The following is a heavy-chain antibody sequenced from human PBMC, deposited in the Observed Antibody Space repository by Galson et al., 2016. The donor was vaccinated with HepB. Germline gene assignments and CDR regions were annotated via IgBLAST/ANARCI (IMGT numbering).Heavy chain of an antibody. CDR1: GYTLTDHG. J-gene: IGHJ4*02. CDR2: ISPYTGNT. V-gene: IGHV1-18*01. CDR3: ARGHLGGPTRQIDY. Sequence: SVKVSCKASGYTLTDHGITWVRQAPGQGLEWIAWISPYTGNTSYAQKVKGRVTVTTDSSTSTASMEMRSLRSDDTAMYYCARGHLGGPTRQIDYWGQGTLVTVSS.